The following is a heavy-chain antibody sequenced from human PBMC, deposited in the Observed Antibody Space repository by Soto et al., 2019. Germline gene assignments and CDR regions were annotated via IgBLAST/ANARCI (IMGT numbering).Heavy chain of an antibody. D-gene: IGHD5-12*01. CDR3: VRAAGYSGTDYVYYYGMDV. J-gene: IGHJ6*02. Sequence: QVQLVESGGGVVQPGRSLRLSCAASGFTFRNYGMHWVRQAPAKGLEWVALVWYDGGNKNYVDSVKGRFTISRDNSKNTLYLQRNSLRDEDTAVYYCVRAAGYSGTDYVYYYGMDVWGQGTTVTVSS. CDR1: GFTFRNYG. CDR2: VWYDGGNK. V-gene: IGHV3-33*01.